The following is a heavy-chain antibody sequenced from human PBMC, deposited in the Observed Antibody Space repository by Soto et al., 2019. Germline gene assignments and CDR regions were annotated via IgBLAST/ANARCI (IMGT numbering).Heavy chain of an antibody. D-gene: IGHD3-3*01. Sequence: TLSLTCTVSGGSISSYFWSWIRQPAGKGLEWIGRIYTSGSTNYNPSLKSRVTMSVDTSKNQFSLRLSSVTAADTAVYYCARDGVFWSGSYAFDIWGQGTMVTVSS. V-gene: IGHV4-4*07. CDR1: GGSISSYF. J-gene: IGHJ3*02. CDR3: ARDGVFWSGSYAFDI. CDR2: IYTSGST.